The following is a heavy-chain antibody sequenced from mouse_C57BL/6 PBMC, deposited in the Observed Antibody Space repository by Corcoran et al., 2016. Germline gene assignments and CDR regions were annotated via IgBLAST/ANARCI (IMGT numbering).Heavy chain of an antibody. D-gene: IGHD3-3*01. V-gene: IGHV3-6*01. CDR2: ISYDGSN. J-gene: IGHJ3*01. Sequence: DVQLQESGPGLVKPSQSLSLTCSVTGYSITSGYYWNWIRQFPGNKLEWMGYISYDGSNNYNPSLKNRISITRDTSKNQFFLKLNSVTTEDTATYYCARDGTPGFAYWGQGTLVTVSA. CDR1: GYSITSGYY. CDR3: ARDGTPGFAY.